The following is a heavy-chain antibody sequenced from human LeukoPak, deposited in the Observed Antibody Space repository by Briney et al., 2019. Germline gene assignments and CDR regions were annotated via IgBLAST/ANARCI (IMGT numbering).Heavy chain of an antibody. V-gene: IGHV4-39*07. D-gene: IGHD3-3*01. Sequence: PSETLSLTCTASGGSISSSSYYWGWIRQPPGKGLEWIGSIYYSGSTYYNPSLKSRVTISVDTSKNQFSLKLSSVTAADTAVYYCAREDDFWSGYYGINWFDPWGQGTLVTVSS. CDR2: IYYSGST. CDR1: GGSISSSSYY. CDR3: AREDDFWSGYYGINWFDP. J-gene: IGHJ5*02.